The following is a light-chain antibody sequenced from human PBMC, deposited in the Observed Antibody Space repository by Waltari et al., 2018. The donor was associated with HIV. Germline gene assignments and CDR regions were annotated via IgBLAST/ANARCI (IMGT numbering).Light chain of an antibody. J-gene: IGLJ1*01. CDR2: KDS. CDR3: QSADSSGTYF. CDR1: ALPNQY. Sequence: SYELTQPPSVSVSPGQTARITCSGDALPNQYAYWFQQKPGQAPVMVIYKDSERPPGIPERFSGSSSGGTVTLTIRGVQAEDEADYYCQSADSSGTYFFGTGTKVTVL. V-gene: IGLV3-25*03.